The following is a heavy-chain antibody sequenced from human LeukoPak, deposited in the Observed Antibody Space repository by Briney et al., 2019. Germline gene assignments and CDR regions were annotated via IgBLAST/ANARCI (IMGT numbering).Heavy chain of an antibody. Sequence: PGESLKISCRGSGYSFNTCWIGWVRQMPGKGLEWMGIIYPGDSDTRYSPSFQGQVTMSADKSINTAYLQWSSLKASDTAMYYCARRQGCSSTSCPPDYWGQGTLVTVSS. CDR2: IYPGDSDT. CDR1: GYSFNTCW. CDR3: ARRQGCSSTSCPPDY. V-gene: IGHV5-51*01. D-gene: IGHD2-2*01. J-gene: IGHJ4*02.